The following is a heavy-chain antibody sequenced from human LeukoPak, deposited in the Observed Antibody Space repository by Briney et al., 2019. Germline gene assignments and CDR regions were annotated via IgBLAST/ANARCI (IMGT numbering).Heavy chain of an antibody. CDR2: IYYSGST. V-gene: IGHV4-59*03. D-gene: IGHD1-1*01. Sequence: PSETLSLTCTVSGGSISSYYWSWIRQPPGEGLEWIGYIYYSGSTNYNPSLKSRVTILVDTSKKQSSLKLSSVTAADTAVYYCAAQLNGILDYWGQGTLVTVSS. CDR3: AAQLNGILDY. J-gene: IGHJ4*02. CDR1: GGSISSYY.